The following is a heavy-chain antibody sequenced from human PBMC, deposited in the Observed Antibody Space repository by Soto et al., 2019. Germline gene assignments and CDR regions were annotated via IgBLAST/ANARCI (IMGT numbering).Heavy chain of an antibody. Sequence: ASVKVSCKASGGGNLRDYRTTWVRRAPGQGLEWMGGIIPKLGSANYAQKLQGRVTITTDTSTSTAYMELRSLRSDDTAVYYCAGPDYCGGDCYYHAFDIWGQGTMVTVSS. CDR1: GGGNLRDYR. CDR2: IIPKLGSA. V-gene: IGHV1-18*04. J-gene: IGHJ3*02. CDR3: AGPDYCGGDCYYHAFDI. D-gene: IGHD2-21*02.